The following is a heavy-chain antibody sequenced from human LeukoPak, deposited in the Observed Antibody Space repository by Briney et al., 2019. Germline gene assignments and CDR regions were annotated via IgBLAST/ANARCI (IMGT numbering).Heavy chain of an antibody. CDR1: GFTFSTYA. Sequence: AGGSLRLSCAASGFTFSTYAMNWVRQAPGKGLEWVSTITSSSGYIYYADSMKGRFTPSRDNAKNSLYLQMTSLRAEDTAVYYCTRSDDYGDYLVDYWGQGTLVTVSS. CDR2: ITSSSGYI. V-gene: IGHV3-21*01. D-gene: IGHD4-17*01. J-gene: IGHJ4*02. CDR3: TRSDDYGDYLVDY.